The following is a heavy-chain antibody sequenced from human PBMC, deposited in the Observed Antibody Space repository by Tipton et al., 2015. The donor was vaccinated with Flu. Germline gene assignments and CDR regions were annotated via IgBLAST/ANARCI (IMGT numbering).Heavy chain of an antibody. CDR2: ISWYGDNI. V-gene: IGHV3-9*01. J-gene: IGHJ3*02. Sequence: SLRLSCAGSGFTFDDYAMHWVRQAPGKGLEWVSGISWYGDNIGYADSVKDRFTVSRDNAKNTLYLQMNSLGVEDTALYYCVILGYFVDGFDMWGQGTMVTVSS. CDR1: GFTFDDYA. CDR3: VILGYFVDGFDM. D-gene: IGHD3-22*01.